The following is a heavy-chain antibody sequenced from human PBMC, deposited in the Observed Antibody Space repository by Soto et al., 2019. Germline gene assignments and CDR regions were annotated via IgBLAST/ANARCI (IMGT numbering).Heavy chain of an antibody. V-gene: IGHV4-28*01. J-gene: IGHJ4*01. CDR1: GYSISSSNW. Sequence: SETLSLTCAVSGYSISSSNWWGWIRQPPGKGLEWIGYIYYSGTTYYNPSLKSRVTMSVDTSKNQFSLKLNSMTAADTAVYYCARHNSGSGSTYFDYWGHGTLVTVS. D-gene: IGHD3-10*01. CDR3: ARHNSGSGSTYFDY. CDR2: IYYSGTT.